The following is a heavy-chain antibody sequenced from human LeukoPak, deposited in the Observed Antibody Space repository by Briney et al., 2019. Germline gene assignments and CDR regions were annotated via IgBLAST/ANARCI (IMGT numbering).Heavy chain of an antibody. D-gene: IGHD2-21*02. CDR2: ISGSGGRT. Sequence: PGGSLRLSCAASGFTVSSNYMNWVRQAPGKGLEWVSGISGSGGRTYYAVSVKGRFTISRDNSKNTVYLQMNSLRAEDTAVYYCAKGDCGRDCYYGINYWGQGSLVTVSS. V-gene: IGHV3-23*01. CDR1: GFTVSSNY. CDR3: AKGDCGRDCYYGINY. J-gene: IGHJ4*02.